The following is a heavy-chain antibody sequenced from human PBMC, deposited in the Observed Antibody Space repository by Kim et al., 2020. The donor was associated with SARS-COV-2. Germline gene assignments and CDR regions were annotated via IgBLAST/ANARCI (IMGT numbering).Heavy chain of an antibody. Sequence: YAPRCPGRVTMTRDTSTSTVYMELSSLRSEDTAVYYCARSVSSWDDGLGYWGQGTLVTVSS. CDR3: ARSVSSWDDGLGY. D-gene: IGHD6-13*01. V-gene: IGHV1-46*01. J-gene: IGHJ4*02.